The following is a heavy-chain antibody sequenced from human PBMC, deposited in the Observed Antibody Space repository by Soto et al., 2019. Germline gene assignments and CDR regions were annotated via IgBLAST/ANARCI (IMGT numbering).Heavy chain of an antibody. Sequence: GGSLRLSCAASGFTFNNYDMHWVRQATGKGLEWVAVIGAAGDTHYPGSVKGRFTISRENGKNSVYLQMNSLRAGDTAIYYCARDSGYDLTQPGMDVCGPGTTLTVSS. V-gene: IGHV3-13*01. CDR2: IGAAGDT. D-gene: IGHD5-12*01. J-gene: IGHJ6*02. CDR3: ARDSGYDLTQPGMDV. CDR1: GFTFNNYD.